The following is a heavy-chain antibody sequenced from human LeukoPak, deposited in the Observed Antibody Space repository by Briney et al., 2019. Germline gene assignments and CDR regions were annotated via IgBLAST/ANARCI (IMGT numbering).Heavy chain of an antibody. Sequence: GGSLRLSCAASGFTFSSYWMSWVRQPPGKGLKWVANINQDGSAKYYVDSVKGRFTISRDNAKNSLDLQMSSLRAEDTAVYYCVRGGSYFPGWGQGTLVTVSS. J-gene: IGHJ4*02. V-gene: IGHV3-7*01. CDR3: VRGGSYFPG. CDR1: GFTFSSYW. CDR2: INQDGSAK. D-gene: IGHD1-26*01.